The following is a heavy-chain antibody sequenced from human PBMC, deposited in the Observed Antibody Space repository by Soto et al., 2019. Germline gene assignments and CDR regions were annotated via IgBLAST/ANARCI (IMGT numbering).Heavy chain of an antibody. D-gene: IGHD3-10*01. CDR1: GFTFSSYA. Sequence: CAASGFTFSSYAMSWVRQAPGKGLEWVSAISGSGGSTYYADSVKGRFTISRDNSKNTLYLQMNSLRAEDTAVYYCAKDGSRGSGSYYYYYYMDVWGKGTTVTVSS. V-gene: IGHV3-23*01. CDR2: ISGSGGST. CDR3: AKDGSRGSGSYYYYYYMDV. J-gene: IGHJ6*03.